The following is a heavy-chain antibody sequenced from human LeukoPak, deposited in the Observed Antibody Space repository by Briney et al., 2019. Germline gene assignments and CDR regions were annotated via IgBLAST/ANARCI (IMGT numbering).Heavy chain of an antibody. V-gene: IGHV3-7*01. Sequence: TGGSLRLSCAASGFTFSSYWMSWVRQAPGKGLEWVANIKQDGSEKYYVDSVKGRFTTSRDNAKNSLYLQMNSLRAEDTAVYYCARSGRKDLFDYWGQGTLVTVSS. CDR3: ARSGRKDLFDY. CDR2: IKQDGSEK. J-gene: IGHJ4*02. CDR1: GFTFSSYW. D-gene: IGHD1-14*01.